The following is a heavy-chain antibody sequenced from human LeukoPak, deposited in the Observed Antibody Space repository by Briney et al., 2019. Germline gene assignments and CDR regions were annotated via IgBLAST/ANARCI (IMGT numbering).Heavy chain of an antibody. CDR1: GGSISSYY. D-gene: IGHD6-13*01. CDR2: IYYSGST. CDR3: ARVRGIAAAGSLLDY. J-gene: IGHJ4*02. Sequence: SETLSLTCTVSGGSISSYYWSWIRQPPGKGLEWIGYIYYSGSTNYNPSLKSRVTISVDTSKNQFSLKLSSVTAADTAVYYCARVRGIAAAGSLLDYWGQGTLVTVS. V-gene: IGHV4-59*01.